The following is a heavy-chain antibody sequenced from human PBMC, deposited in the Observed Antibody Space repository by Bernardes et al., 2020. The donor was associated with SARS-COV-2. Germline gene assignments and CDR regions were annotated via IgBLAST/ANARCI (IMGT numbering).Heavy chain of an antibody. Sequence: GGSLRLSCAASGFTFSSLWMTWVRHLPGKGLEWVANINQDGSETYYVDSVKGRFTISRDNAKNSLYLQMNNLRVEDTAVYYCARGGSDSSWFWVYWGQGTLVTVSS. CDR3: ARGGSDSSWFWVY. V-gene: IGHV3-7*01. CDR2: INQDGSET. J-gene: IGHJ4*02. D-gene: IGHD6-13*01. CDR1: GFTFSSLW.